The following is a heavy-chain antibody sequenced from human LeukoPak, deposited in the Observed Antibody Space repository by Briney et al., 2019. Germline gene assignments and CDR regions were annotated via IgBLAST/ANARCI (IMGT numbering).Heavy chain of an antibody. CDR3: ARINDIDNSYHLDF. V-gene: IGHV3-21*01. CDR2: ISSSSSYK. J-gene: IGHJ4*01. D-gene: IGHD2-15*01. Sequence: PGGSLRLSCAASGFTFSDYSLNWVRQAPGKGLEWVSSISSSSSYKYYADSLKGRFTISRDNAKNSLYLQVNSLRAEDTAVYYCARINDIDNSYHLDFWGHGTLVTVSS. CDR1: GFTFSDYS.